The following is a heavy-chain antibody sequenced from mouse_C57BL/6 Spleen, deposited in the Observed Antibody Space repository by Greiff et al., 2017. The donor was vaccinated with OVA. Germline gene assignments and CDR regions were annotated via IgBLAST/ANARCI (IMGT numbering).Heavy chain of an antibody. J-gene: IGHJ4*01. V-gene: IGHV1-26*01. D-gene: IGHD2-2*01. CDR2: INPNNGGT. CDR1: GYTFTDYY. Sequence: EVQLQQSGPELVKPGASVKISCKASGYTFTDYYMNWVKQSHGKSLEWIGDINPNNGGTSYNQKFKGKATLTVDKSSSTAYMELRSLTSEDSAVYYGAREGGYDVGAMDYWGQGTSVTVSS. CDR3: AREGGYDVGAMDY.